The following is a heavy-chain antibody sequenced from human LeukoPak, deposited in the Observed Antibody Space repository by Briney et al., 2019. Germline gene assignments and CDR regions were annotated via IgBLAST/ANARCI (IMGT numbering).Heavy chain of an antibody. CDR3: ARDKSGSYKAFDI. V-gene: IGHV3-33*01. CDR1: GFTFSSYG. J-gene: IGHJ3*02. Sequence: PGGSLRLSCAASGFTFSSYGMHWVRQAPGKGLEWVAVIWYDGSNKYYADSVKDRFTISRDNSKNTLYLQMNSLRAEDTAVYYCARDKSGSYKAFDIWGQGTMVTVSS. D-gene: IGHD1-26*01. CDR2: IWYDGSNK.